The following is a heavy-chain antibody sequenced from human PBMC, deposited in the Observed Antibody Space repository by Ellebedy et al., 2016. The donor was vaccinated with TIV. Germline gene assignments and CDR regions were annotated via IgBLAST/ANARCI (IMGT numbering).Heavy chain of an antibody. CDR1: GFTFSSYN. CDR2: ISSSSSYI. CDR3: ARDSAARRRSGMDV. V-gene: IGHV3-21*01. J-gene: IGHJ6*02. Sequence: GESLKISCAASGFTFSSYNMNWVRQAPGKGLEWVSSISSSSSYIYNEESVKGRFTISRDKAKNSLYLQMNSLRAEDTALYYCARDSAARRRSGMDVWGQGTTVTVSS. D-gene: IGHD6-6*01.